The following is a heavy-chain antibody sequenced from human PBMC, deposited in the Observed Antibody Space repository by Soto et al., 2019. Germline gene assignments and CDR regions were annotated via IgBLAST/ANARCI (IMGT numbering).Heavy chain of an antibody. V-gene: IGHV4-59*08. CDR1: GGSISSYY. D-gene: IGHD6-6*01. CDR3: ARSSIEPRVFMYPFDS. Sequence: SETLSLTCTVSGGSISSYYWSWIRQPPGKGLEWIGYIYYSGSTNYNPSLKSRVTISLDTSKNQFSLRLNSMTAADTAVYYCARSSIEPRVFMYPFDSWGQRTLVTVS. CDR2: IYYSGST. J-gene: IGHJ4*02.